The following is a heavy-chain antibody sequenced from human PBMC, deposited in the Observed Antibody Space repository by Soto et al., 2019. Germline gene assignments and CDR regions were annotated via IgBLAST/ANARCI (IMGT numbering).Heavy chain of an antibody. V-gene: IGHV1-69*13. J-gene: IGHJ3*02. CDR2: IIPIFGTA. CDR3: AESFEYSSSPGAFDI. CDR1: GGTFSSYA. D-gene: IGHD6-6*01. Sequence: ASVKVSCKASGGTFSSYAISWVRQAPGQGLEWMGEIIPIFGTANYAQKFQGRVTITADESTSTAYMELSSLRSEDTAVYYCAESFEYSSSPGAFDIWGQGTMVTVSS.